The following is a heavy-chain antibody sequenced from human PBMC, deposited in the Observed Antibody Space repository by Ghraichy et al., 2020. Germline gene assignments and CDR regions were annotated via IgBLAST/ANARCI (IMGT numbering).Heavy chain of an antibody. V-gene: IGHV3-20*04. Sequence: GGSLRLSCAASGFTFDDHGMSWVRQAAGKGLEWVSGINWNGDSTAYADSVKGRFTISRDNANNFLYLQMNSLRDDDTALYYCARDSRGRNGTYEGFDQWGKGNLVTVSS. CDR1: GFTFDDHG. J-gene: IGHJ4*02. CDR3: ARDSRGRNGTYEGFDQ. D-gene: IGHD1-26*01. CDR2: INWNGDST.